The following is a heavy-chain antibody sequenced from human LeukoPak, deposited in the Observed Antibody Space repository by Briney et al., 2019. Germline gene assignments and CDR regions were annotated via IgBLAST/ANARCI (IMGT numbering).Heavy chain of an antibody. V-gene: IGHV3-7*04. CDR1: GFTFSSYW. CDR3: AGGSGWLIDY. D-gene: IGHD6-19*01. CDR2: IKKDGSEE. Sequence: GGSLRLSCAASGFTFSSYWMNWVRQAPGKGLEWVANIKKDGSEEDYVDSVKGRFTISRDNAKNTLYLQMNSLRAEDTAVYYCAGGSGWLIDYWGQGTLVTVSS. J-gene: IGHJ4*02.